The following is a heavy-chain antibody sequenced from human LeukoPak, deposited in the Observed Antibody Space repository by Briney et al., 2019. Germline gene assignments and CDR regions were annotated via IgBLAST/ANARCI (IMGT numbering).Heavy chain of an antibody. CDR1: GFTFSSYW. Sequence: GGSLRLSCAASGFTFSSYWMTWVRQARGKGLEGVASIKQEGSDKYYVDSVKGRLTISRDNAKNSLYLQMNSRRAEDTAVYYCARESFSGDSSGYSGYWGQGTLVTVSS. CDR3: ARESFSGDSSGYSGY. D-gene: IGHD3-22*01. CDR2: IKQEGSDK. J-gene: IGHJ4*02. V-gene: IGHV3-7*01.